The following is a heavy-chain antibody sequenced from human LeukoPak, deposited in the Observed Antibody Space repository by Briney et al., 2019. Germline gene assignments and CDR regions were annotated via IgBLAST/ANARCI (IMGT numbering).Heavy chain of an antibody. CDR1: GGSFSGYY. V-gene: IGHV4-34*01. Sequence: SETLSLTRAVYGGSFSGYYWSWIRQPPGKGLEWIGEINHSGSTNYNPSLKSRVTISVDTSKNQFSLNLSSVTAADTAVYYCARGRGVPAAFDYWGQGTLVTVSS. CDR2: INHSGST. D-gene: IGHD2-2*01. J-gene: IGHJ4*02. CDR3: ARGRGVPAAFDY.